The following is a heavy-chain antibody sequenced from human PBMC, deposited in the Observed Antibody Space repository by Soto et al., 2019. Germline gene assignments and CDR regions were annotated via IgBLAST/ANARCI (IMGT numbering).Heavy chain of an antibody. V-gene: IGHV4-39*02. D-gene: IGHD2-8*02. Sequence: PSETLSLTCTVSGGSISSNAYYWGWVRQPPGKTLEWIGSIYYSGSTFYNPSLKSRVTVSVDTSKNQFSLKLSSLTAADTAVYYCARDKITGLFDYWGQGTLVTVSS. J-gene: IGHJ4*02. CDR3: ARDKITGLFDY. CDR1: GGSISSNAYY. CDR2: IYYSGST.